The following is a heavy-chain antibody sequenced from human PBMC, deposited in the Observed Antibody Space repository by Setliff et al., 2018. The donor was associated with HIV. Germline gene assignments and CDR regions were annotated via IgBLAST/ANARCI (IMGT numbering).Heavy chain of an antibody. CDR2: INSDGSNA. J-gene: IGHJ4*02. D-gene: IGHD1-26*01. CDR3: AKDRSGSYSFARD. V-gene: IGHV3-74*03. Sequence: GGSLRLSCAASGFTFSTYWMSWVRQAPGKGLVWVARINSDGSNAMYADSVKGRFTISRDNAKNSLYLQMNSLRAEDTAVYYCAKDRSGSYSFARDWGQGTLVTVSS. CDR1: GFTFSTYW.